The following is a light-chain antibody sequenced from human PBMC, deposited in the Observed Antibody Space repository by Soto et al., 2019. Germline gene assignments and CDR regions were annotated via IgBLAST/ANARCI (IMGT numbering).Light chain of an antibody. Sequence: QSALTQPASVSGSPGQSITISCTGTSSDVGGYNYVSWYQQHPGKAPKLMIYDVSNRPSVVSNRFSGSKSGNTASLTISVLQAEDEADYYCSSYTSSSTLVFGGGTKVTVL. CDR3: SSYTSSSTLV. CDR1: SSDVGGYNY. CDR2: DVS. J-gene: IGLJ2*01. V-gene: IGLV2-14*01.